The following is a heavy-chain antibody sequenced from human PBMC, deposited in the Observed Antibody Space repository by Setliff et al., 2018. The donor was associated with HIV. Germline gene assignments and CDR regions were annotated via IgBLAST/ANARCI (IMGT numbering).Heavy chain of an antibody. Sequence: PSETLSLTCTVSGGSISSHYWSWIRQPPGKGLEWTGNIYHNGFANYNPSLKSRLTISVDTSKNQVSLTLSSVTPADTAVYYCARHICGTTACYAVDVWGPGTMVTVSS. CDR2: IYHNGFA. CDR3: ARHICGTTACYAVDV. J-gene: IGHJ3*01. D-gene: IGHD2-2*01. CDR1: GGSISSHY. V-gene: IGHV4-59*11.